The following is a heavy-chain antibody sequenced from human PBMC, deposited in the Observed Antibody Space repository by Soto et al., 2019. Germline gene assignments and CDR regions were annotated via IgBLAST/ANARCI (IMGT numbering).Heavy chain of an antibody. CDR3: AREEGYYYDSSGYYCLGAFDI. Sequence: GGSLRLSCAASGFTFSSYAMSWVRQAPGKGLEWVSAISGSGGSTYYADSVKGRFTISRDNSKNTLYLQMNSLRAEDTAVYYCAREEGYYYDSSGYYCLGAFDIWGQGTMVTVSS. V-gene: IGHV3-23*01. D-gene: IGHD3-22*01. CDR2: ISGSGGST. J-gene: IGHJ3*02. CDR1: GFTFSSYA.